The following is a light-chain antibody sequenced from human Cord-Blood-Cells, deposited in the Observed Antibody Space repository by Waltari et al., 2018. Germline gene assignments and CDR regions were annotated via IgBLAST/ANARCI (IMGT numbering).Light chain of an antibody. J-gene: IGLJ3*02. CDR1: SSNIGSNP. Sequence: QSVLTQPPSASGTPGQRVPISCSGSSSNIGSNPVNWYQQPPGTAPKLLIYSNNQRPSGFPDRFSGSKSGTSASLAISGLQSEDEADYYCAAWDDSLNGWVFGGGTKLTVL. CDR2: SNN. V-gene: IGLV1-44*01. CDR3: AAWDDSLNGWV.